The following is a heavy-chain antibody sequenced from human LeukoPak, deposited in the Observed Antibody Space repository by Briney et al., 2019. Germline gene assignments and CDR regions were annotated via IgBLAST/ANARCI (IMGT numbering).Heavy chain of an antibody. CDR2: IKQDGSEK. D-gene: IGHD1-7*01. V-gene: IGHV3-7*01. CDR3: ARVWCITGTLAIYYYYYGMDV. CDR1: GFTFSSYW. Sequence: GGSLRLSCAASGFTFSSYWMRWVRQAPGKGLEWVANIKQDGSEKYYVDSVKGRFTISRDNAKNSLYLQMNSLRAEDTAVYYCARVWCITGTLAIYYYYYGMDVWGQGTTVTVSS. J-gene: IGHJ6*02.